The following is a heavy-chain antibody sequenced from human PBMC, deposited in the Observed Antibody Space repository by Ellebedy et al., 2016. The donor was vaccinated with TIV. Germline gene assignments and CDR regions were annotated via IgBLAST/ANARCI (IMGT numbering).Heavy chain of an antibody. CDR3: ARDPSGSYPGTQDY. Sequence: ASVKVSCKASGGTFSSYAISWVRQAPGQGLEWMGRIIPILGIANYAQKFQGRVTITADKSTSTAYMELSSLRSEDTAVYYCARDPSGSYPGTQDYWGQGTLVTVSS. J-gene: IGHJ4*02. CDR2: IIPILGIA. D-gene: IGHD1-26*01. V-gene: IGHV1-69*04. CDR1: GGTFSSYA.